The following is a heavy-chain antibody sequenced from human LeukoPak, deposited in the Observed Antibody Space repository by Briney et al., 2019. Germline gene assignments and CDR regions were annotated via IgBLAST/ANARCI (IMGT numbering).Heavy chain of an antibody. J-gene: IGHJ6*03. Sequence: GASVKVSCKASGYTFTGDYLHWVRQAPGLGLEWMGWIDPNRGGTNYAQKFQGQVTMTRDTSFSTAYMELSRLTSDDTAVYYCARDPKNTYYLDVWGKGTTVTVSS. CDR1: GYTFTGDY. V-gene: IGHV1-2*02. CDR3: ARDPKNTYYLDV. CDR2: IDPNRGGT.